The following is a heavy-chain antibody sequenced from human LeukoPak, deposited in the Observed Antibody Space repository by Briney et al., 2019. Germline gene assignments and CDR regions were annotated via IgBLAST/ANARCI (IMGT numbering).Heavy chain of an antibody. J-gene: IGHJ4*02. CDR2: INHSGST. CDR3: ARGYGSGSRGYYFDY. D-gene: IGHD3-10*01. Sequence: SETLSLTCAVYGGSLSGYYWSWIRQPPGKGLEWIGEINHSGSTNYNPSLKSRVTISVDTSKNQFSLKLSSVTAADTAVYYCARGYGSGSRGYYFDYWGQGTLVTVSS. CDR1: GGSLSGYY. V-gene: IGHV4-34*01.